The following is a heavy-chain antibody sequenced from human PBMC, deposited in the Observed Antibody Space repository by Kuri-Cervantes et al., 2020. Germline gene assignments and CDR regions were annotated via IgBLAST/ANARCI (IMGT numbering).Heavy chain of an antibody. Sequence: GGSLRLSCAASGFTFSSYWMSWVRQAPGKGLEWVANIKQDGSEKYYVDSVKGRFTISRDNAKNSLYLQMNSLRAEDTAVYYCARVRQENYDFWSGYQYYFDYWGQGTLVTVSS. J-gene: IGHJ4*02. CDR2: IKQDGSEK. D-gene: IGHD3-3*01. CDR1: GFTFSSYW. V-gene: IGHV3-7*01. CDR3: ARVRQENYDFWSGYQYYFDY.